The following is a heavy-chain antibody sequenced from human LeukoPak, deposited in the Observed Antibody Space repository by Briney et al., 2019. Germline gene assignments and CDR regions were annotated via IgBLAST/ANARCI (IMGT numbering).Heavy chain of an antibody. V-gene: IGHV1-69*13. CDR2: IIPIFGTA. CDR1: GGTFSSYA. J-gene: IGHJ6*04. Sequence: SVKVSCKASGGTFSSYAISWVRQAPGQGLEWMGGIIPIFGTANYAQKFQGRVTITADESTSTAYMELSSLRSEDTAVYYCATGYCSSTSCYADYYYGTDVWGKGTTVTVSS. CDR3: ATGYCSSTSCYADYYYGTDV. D-gene: IGHD2-2*01.